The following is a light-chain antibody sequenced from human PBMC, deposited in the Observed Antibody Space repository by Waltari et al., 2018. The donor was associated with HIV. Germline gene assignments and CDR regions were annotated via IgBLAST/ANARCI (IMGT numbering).Light chain of an antibody. CDR3: QRANTSPS. V-gene: IGKV1-12*02. CDR2: SAS. Sequence: DIKMTQSPSSVSASVGDTVTITCRASQAFSTWIAWYQQKPGRAPKLLIFSASTLRSGVPSRFSGSGSGPDFTLTISNLQPEDFATYYCQRANTSPSFGGGTKVEIK. J-gene: IGKJ4*01. CDR1: QAFSTW.